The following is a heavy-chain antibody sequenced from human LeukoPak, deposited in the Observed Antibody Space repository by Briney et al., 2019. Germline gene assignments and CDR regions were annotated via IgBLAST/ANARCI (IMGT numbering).Heavy chain of an antibody. Sequence: GGSLRLSCAASGFDFSSYAMHWVRQAPGKGLEWMAVIVYDGSNKNYADSVKGRFTISRDNSRNTLYMKMNSLRVEDTAVYYCARGVGETLSGWTLDYWGHGTLVAVSS. CDR3: ARGVGETLSGWTLDY. CDR2: IVYDGSNK. V-gene: IGHV3-30*04. J-gene: IGHJ4*01. D-gene: IGHD6-19*01. CDR1: GFDFSSYA.